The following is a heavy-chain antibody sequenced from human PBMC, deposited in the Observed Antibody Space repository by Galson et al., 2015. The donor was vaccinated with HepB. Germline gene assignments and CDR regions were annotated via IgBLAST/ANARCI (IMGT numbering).Heavy chain of an antibody. CDR3: ARGGAGLWFGELLAVDY. Sequence: SVKVSCKASGYTFTGYYMHWVRQAPGQGLEWMGWINPNSGGTNYAQKFQGWVTMTRDTSISTAYMELSRLRSDDTAVYYCARGGAGLWFGELLAVDYWGQGTLVTVSS. V-gene: IGHV1-2*04. CDR2: INPNSGGT. D-gene: IGHD3-10*01. J-gene: IGHJ4*02. CDR1: GYTFTGYY.